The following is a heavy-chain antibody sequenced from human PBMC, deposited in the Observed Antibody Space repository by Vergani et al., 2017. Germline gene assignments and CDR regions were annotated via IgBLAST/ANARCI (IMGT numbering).Heavy chain of an antibody. CDR1: GFTFSSHW. J-gene: IGHJ5*01. CDR2: IKQDGSEK. V-gene: IGHV3-7*01. Sequence: EVQLVESGGGLVQPGGSLRLSCAASGFTFSSHWMSWVRQAPGKGLEWVANIKQDGSEKYYVDSVKGRFTISRDNSKNTLYLQMNSLRVEDTAVYYCARWGNEKRLDSWRQGTLVTVSS. CDR3: ARWGNEKRLDS. D-gene: IGHD1-1*01.